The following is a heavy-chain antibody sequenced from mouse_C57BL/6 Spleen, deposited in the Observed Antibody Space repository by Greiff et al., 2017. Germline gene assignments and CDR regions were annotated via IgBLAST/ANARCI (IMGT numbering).Heavy chain of an antibody. D-gene: IGHD1-2*01. CDR3: ARGLRQFAY. CDR1: GYSITSGHY. CDR2: ISYDGSN. V-gene: IGHV3-6*01. J-gene: IGHJ3*01. Sequence: VQLQQSGPGLVKPSQSLSLTCSVTGYSITSGHYWNWIRQFPGNKLEWMGYISYDGSNNYNPSLKNRISITRDTSKNQFFLKLNSVTTEDTATYYCARGLRQFAYWGQGTLVTVSA.